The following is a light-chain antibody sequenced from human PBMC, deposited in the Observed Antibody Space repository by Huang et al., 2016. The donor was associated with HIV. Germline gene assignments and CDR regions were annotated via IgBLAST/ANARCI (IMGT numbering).Light chain of an antibody. J-gene: IGKJ4*01. V-gene: IGKV3-15*01. CDR1: QSINSN. CDR2: GAS. CDR3: QQYNNWPPLT. Sequence: EVGMTQSPVTLSVSPGERATLSCRASQSINSNLAWYQQKPGQAPRLLIYGASTRATGVPARFSGSGSGTEFSLTINSLQSEDYVVYYCQQYNNWPPLTFGGGTKVEMK.